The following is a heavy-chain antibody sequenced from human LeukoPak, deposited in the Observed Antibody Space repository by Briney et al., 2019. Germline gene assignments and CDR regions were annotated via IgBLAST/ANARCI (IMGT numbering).Heavy chain of an antibody. J-gene: IGHJ6*02. Sequence: SETLSLTCTVSGGSISSYYWSWIRQPPGKGLEWIGYIYYSGSTNYNPSLKSRVTISVDTSKNQFSLKLSSVTAADTAVYYCARGEMITFGGVIVPGGMDVWGQGTTVTVSS. CDR3: ARGEMITFGGVIVPGGMDV. D-gene: IGHD3-16*02. CDR1: GGSISSYY. CDR2: IYYSGST. V-gene: IGHV4-59*01.